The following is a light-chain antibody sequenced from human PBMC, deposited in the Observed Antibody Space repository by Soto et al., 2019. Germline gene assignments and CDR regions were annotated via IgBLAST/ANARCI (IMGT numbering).Light chain of an antibody. CDR2: EVN. CDR1: SSDVGRYNL. CDR3: CTYAGLYV. Sequence: QSVLTQPASVSGSPGQSSTISCTGTSSDVGRYNLVSWYQQHPGKAPKLLIYEVNKRPSGVSSRFSGSKSRNTASLTISGLQAEDEADYYCCTYAGLYVFGIGTKVTVL. J-gene: IGLJ1*01. V-gene: IGLV2-23*02.